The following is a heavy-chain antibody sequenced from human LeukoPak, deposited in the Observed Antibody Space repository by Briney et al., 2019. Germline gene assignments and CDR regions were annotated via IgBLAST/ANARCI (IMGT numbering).Heavy chain of an antibody. Sequence: PGGSLRLSCAASGFTFSSYAMSWVRQAPGKGLEWVSAISGSGGSTYYADSVKGRFTISRDNSKNTLYLQMNSLRAEDTAVYYCAKEGSRYCSSTSCYYFDYWGQGTLVTVSS. CDR1: GFTFSSYA. D-gene: IGHD2-2*01. CDR3: AKEGSRYCSSTSCYYFDY. CDR2: ISGSGGST. J-gene: IGHJ4*02. V-gene: IGHV3-23*01.